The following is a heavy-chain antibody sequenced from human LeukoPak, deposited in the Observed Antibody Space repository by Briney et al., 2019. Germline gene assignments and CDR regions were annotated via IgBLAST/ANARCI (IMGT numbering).Heavy chain of an antibody. CDR2: IGSSGGT. J-gene: IGHJ4*02. V-gene: IGHV3-23*01. CDR3: ARDYEQWLVIYPDY. D-gene: IGHD6-19*01. CDR1: GFTFSTYA. Sequence: PGGSLRLSCEASGFTFSTYAMSWVRQAPGKGLEWVSSIGSSGGTFYADSVNGRLTVSRDNSKNTLYLQMNSLRAEDTAVYYCARDYEQWLVIYPDYWGQGTLVTVSS.